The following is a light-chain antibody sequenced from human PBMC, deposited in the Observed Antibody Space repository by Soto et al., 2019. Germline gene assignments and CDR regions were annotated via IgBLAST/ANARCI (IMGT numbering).Light chain of an antibody. J-gene: IGKJ1*01. Sequence: DIQMTQPPSTLSASVGDRVTITCRASQMIYTWLAWYQQKPGKAPKLLIYEASSLDVGVPSRFSGSGSGTEFTLTISSLKPDDFATYYCQQYNSYSWTFGQGTKVDIK. V-gene: IGKV1-5*03. CDR2: EAS. CDR3: QQYNSYSWT. CDR1: QMIYTW.